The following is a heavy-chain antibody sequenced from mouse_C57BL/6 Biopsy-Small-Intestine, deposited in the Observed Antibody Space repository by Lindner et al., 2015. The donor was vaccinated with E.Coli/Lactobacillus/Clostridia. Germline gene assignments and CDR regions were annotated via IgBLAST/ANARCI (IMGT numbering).Heavy chain of an antibody. CDR2: INPGSGGT. Sequence: VQLQESGAELVRPGTSVKVSCKASGYAFTNYLIEWVKRRPGQGLEWIGVINPGSGGTNYNEKFKGKATLTADKSSSTAYMQLSSLTSEDSAVYFCARFGDDYGGFAYWGQGTLVTVSA. V-gene: IGHV1-54*01. J-gene: IGHJ3*01. CDR3: ARFGDDYGGFAY. CDR1: GYAFTNYL. D-gene: IGHD2-4*01.